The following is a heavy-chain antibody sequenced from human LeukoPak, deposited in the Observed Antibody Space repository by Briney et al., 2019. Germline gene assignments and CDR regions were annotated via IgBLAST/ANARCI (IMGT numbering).Heavy chain of an antibody. V-gene: IGHV3-33*01. CDR3: ARSNNAFDY. D-gene: IGHD1/OR15-1a*01. J-gene: IGHJ4*02. Sequence: GGSLRLSCAASGFTFSTYVMNWVRQAPGKGPGWVAVIWHDGSEKYYADSVKDRFTISRDNSKNTRYLQMNSLRAEDTAVYFSARSNNAFDYWGQGSLVTVSP. CDR1: GFTFSTYV. CDR2: IWHDGSEK.